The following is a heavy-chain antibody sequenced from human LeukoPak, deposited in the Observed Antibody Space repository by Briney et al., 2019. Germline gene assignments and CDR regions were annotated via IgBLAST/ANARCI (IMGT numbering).Heavy chain of an antibody. J-gene: IGHJ3*02. CDR1: GFTFSSYS. CDR2: ISSSGSFI. CDR3: ARDLRYCSSASCSENGAFDI. V-gene: IGHV3-21*01. Sequence: GGSLRLSCAASGFTFSSYSMNWVRQAPGEGLEWVSSISSSGSFIYYADSVKGRFTISRDNARNSLFLQMNSQRAEDTAVYYCARDLRYCSSASCSENGAFDIWGQGTMVTVSS. D-gene: IGHD2-2*01.